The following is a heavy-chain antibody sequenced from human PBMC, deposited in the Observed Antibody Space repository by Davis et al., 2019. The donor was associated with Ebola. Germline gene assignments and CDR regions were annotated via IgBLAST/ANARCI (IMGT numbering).Heavy chain of an antibody. V-gene: IGHV1-8*01. CDR2: MNPNSGNT. CDR1: GYTFTSYD. D-gene: IGHD3-16*01. CDR3: ARKGAMDV. Sequence: AASVTVSCKASGYTFTSYDINWVRQAPGQGLEWMGWMNPNSGNTGYEQKFQGRVTMTRDTSINTAYMELSSLRSEDTAVYYCARKGAMDVWGQGTTVTVSS. J-gene: IGHJ6*02.